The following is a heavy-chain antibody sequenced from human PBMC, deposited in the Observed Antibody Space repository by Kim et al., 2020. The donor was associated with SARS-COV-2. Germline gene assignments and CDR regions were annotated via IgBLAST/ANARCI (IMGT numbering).Heavy chain of an antibody. J-gene: IGHJ6*02. Sequence: SETLSLTCAVYGGSFSGYYWSWIRQPPGKGLEWIGEINHSGSTNYNPSLKSRVTISVDTSKNQFSLKLSSVTAADTAVYYCARGVGLVWGSYRYNYYGMDVWGQGTTVTVSS. D-gene: IGHD3-16*02. CDR1: GGSFSGYY. CDR3: ARGVGLVWGSYRYNYYGMDV. CDR2: INHSGST. V-gene: IGHV4-34*01.